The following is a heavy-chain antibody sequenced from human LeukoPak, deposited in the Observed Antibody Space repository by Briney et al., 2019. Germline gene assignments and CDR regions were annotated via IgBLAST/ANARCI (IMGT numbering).Heavy chain of an antibody. CDR3: ARQGGVATTFDY. V-gene: IGHV4-59*08. CDR2: IYYSGST. Sequence: SETLSLTCTVSGGSISGYYWSWIRQPPGTGLEWIGYIYYSGSTNYNPSLKSRVTISVDTSENQFSLKLNSVTAADTAVYYCARQGGVATTFDYWGQGTLVTVSS. CDR1: GGSISGYY. J-gene: IGHJ4*02. D-gene: IGHD5-12*01.